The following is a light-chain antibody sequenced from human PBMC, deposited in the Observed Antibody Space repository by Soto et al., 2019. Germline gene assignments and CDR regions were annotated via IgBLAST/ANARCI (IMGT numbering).Light chain of an antibody. Sequence: EIVLTQSPATLSLSPGERATLSCRASQSVSSYLAWYQQKPGQAPRLLIYDASNRATGIPARFSGSGSGTDFTLTISSLEPEDFVVYYCQQRSNWPFFLTFRGGTKVEIK. CDR3: QQRSNWPFFLT. J-gene: IGKJ4*01. V-gene: IGKV3-11*01. CDR1: QSVSSY. CDR2: DAS.